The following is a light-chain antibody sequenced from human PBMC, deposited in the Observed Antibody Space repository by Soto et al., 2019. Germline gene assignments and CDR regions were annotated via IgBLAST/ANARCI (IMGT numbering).Light chain of an antibody. Sequence: QSVLTQPPSVSGAPRQRVTISCSGSRSNIGDNAVNWYQQFPGKAPTLLIYYDDLVPSGVSYRFSGSKSGTSATLAITGLHTGDEADYYCGAWDTSLRAVVFGGGTKVTVL. V-gene: IGLV1-36*01. CDR3: GAWDTSLRAVV. CDR1: RSNIGDNA. J-gene: IGLJ2*01. CDR2: YDD.